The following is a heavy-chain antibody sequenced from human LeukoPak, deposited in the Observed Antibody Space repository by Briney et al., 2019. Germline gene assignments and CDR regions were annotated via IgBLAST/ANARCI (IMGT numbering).Heavy chain of an antibody. Sequence: GGSLRLSCAASGFTFSSYAMSWVRQAPGKGLEWVSAISGSGGSTYYADSVKGRFTISRDNSKNTLYLQMNSLRAEDTALYYCAKESYCSGGSCYLDYWGQGTLVTVSS. J-gene: IGHJ4*02. CDR1: GFTFSSYA. CDR3: AKESYCSGGSCYLDY. V-gene: IGHV3-23*01. D-gene: IGHD2-15*01. CDR2: ISGSGGST.